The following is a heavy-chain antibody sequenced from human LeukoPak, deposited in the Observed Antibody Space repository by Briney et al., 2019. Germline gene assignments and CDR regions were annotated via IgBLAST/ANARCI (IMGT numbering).Heavy chain of an antibody. CDR1: GGSISSYY. D-gene: IGHD3-10*01. Sequence: PSETLSLTCTVSGGSISSYYWSWIRQPPGKGLEWIGYIYYSGSTNYNPSLESRVTISVDTSKNQFSLKLSSVTAADTAVYYCARSYYYGSGRNVLLDVWGQGTTVTVSS. CDR2: IYYSGST. V-gene: IGHV4-59*01. J-gene: IGHJ6*02. CDR3: ARSYYYGSGRNVLLDV.